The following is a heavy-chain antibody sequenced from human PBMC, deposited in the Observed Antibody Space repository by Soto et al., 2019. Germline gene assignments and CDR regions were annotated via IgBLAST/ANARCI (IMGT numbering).Heavy chain of an antibody. V-gene: IGHV4-59*01. Sequence: SETLSLTCTASGGSISSYYWSWIRQPPGKGLEWIGYIYYSGSTNYNPSLKSRVTISVDTSKNQFSLKLSSVTAADTAVYYCARVLMDTAMVEGYYFDYWGQGTLVTVSS. CDR3: ARVLMDTAMVEGYYFDY. CDR1: GGSISSYY. J-gene: IGHJ4*02. CDR2: IYYSGST. D-gene: IGHD5-18*01.